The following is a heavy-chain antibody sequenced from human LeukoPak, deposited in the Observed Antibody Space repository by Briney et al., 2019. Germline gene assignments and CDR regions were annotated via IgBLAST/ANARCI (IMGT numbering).Heavy chain of an antibody. CDR2: IGGSGDSI. CDR1: GFTFSSYS. Sequence: GSLRLSCAASGFTFSSYSMNWVRQAPGKGLEWVSSIGGSGDSIYYADSVKGRFTISRDNAKNSLDLQMNSLRAEDTAVYYCARDRNWNYDYWGQGTLVTVSS. V-gene: IGHV3-21*01. J-gene: IGHJ4*02. CDR3: ARDRNWNYDY. D-gene: IGHD1-7*01.